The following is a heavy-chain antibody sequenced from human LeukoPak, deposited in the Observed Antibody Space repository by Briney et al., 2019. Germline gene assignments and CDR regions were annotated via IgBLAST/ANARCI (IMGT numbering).Heavy chain of an antibody. CDR3: ALAGGYDHDY. CDR2: INPSSGST. CDR1: GYTFTSYY. D-gene: IGHD5-12*01. V-gene: IGHV1-46*01. Sequence: ASVKVSCKASGYTFTSYYMHWVRQAPGQGLEWMGIINPSSGSTSYAQKFQGRVNITRDMSTSTVYMELSSLRSEYTAVYFGALAGGYDHDYWGQGTLVTVSS. J-gene: IGHJ4*02.